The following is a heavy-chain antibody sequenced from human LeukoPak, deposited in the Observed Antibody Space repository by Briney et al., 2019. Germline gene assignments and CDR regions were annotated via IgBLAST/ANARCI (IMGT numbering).Heavy chain of an antibody. V-gene: IGHV4-34*01. J-gene: IGHJ4*02. CDR1: GGSFSGYY. Sequence: TSETLSLTCAVYGGSFSGYYWSWIRQPPGKGLEWIGEINHSGSTNYNPSLKSRVTISVDTSKNQFSLKLSSVTAADTAVYYCARGKWDLDYWGQGTLVTVSS. D-gene: IGHD1-26*01. CDR3: ARGKWDLDY. CDR2: INHSGST.